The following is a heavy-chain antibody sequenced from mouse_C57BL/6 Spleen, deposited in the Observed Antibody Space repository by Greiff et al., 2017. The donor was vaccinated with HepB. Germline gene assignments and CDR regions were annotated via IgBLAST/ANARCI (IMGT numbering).Heavy chain of an antibody. J-gene: IGHJ2*01. CDR2: INPYNGGT. CDR3: ARRAFTTVVAHYFDY. CDR1: GYTFTDYY. D-gene: IGHD1-1*01. V-gene: IGHV1-19*01. Sequence: EVQLVESGPVLVKPGASVKMSCKASGYTFTDYYMNWVKQSHGKSLEWIGVINPYNGGTSYNQKFKGKATLTVDKSSSTAYMELNSLTSEDSAVYYCARRAFTTVVAHYFDYWGQGTTLTVSS.